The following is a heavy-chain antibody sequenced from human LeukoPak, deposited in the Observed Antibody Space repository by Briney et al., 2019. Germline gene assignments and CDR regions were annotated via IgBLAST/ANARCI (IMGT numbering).Heavy chain of an antibody. CDR2: IDWDDDK. Sequence: SGPTLVNPTQTLTLTCTFSGFSLSTSGMCVSRIRQPPGKALEWLARIDWDDDKYYSTSLKTRLTISKDTSKNQVVLTMTNMDPVDTATYYCARHYYGSGSYSTPFDYWGQGTLVTVSS. D-gene: IGHD3-10*01. CDR3: ARHYYGSGSYSTPFDY. J-gene: IGHJ4*02. CDR1: GFSLSTSGMC. V-gene: IGHV2-70*11.